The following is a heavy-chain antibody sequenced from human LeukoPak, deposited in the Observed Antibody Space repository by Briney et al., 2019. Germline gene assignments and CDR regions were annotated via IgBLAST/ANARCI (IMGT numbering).Heavy chain of an antibody. CDR3: ARGRGDSYRGRGQDGAARPKKNYYYYYYMDV. D-gene: IGHD6-6*01. CDR1: GYTFTSYD. V-gene: IGHV1-8*01. Sequence: ASVKVSCKASGYTFTSYDINWVRQATGQGLEWMGWMNPNSGNTGYAQKFQGRVTMTRNTSISTAYMELSSLRSEDTAVYYCARGRGDSYRGRGQDGAARPKKNYYYYYYMDVWGKGTTVTVSS. CDR2: MNPNSGNT. J-gene: IGHJ6*03.